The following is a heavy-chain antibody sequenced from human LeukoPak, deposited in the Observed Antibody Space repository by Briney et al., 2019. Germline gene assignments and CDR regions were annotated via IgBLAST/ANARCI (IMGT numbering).Heavy chain of an antibody. CDR2: IYSSGST. J-gene: IGHJ4*02. D-gene: IGHD6-6*01. CDR1: GGSFSGYY. V-gene: IGHV4-34*11. CDR3: GRDRVTIAALWG. Sequence: SETLSLTCAVYGGSFSGYYWSWIRQPPGKTLEWIGSIYSSGSTNYNPSLKSRVTISVDTSKNQFSLRLSSVTAADTAVYYCGRDRVTIAALWGWGQGTLVTVSS.